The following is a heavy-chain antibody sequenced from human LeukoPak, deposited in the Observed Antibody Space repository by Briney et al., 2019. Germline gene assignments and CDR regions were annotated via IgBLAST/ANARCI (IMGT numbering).Heavy chain of an antibody. CDR1: GFTFSSYS. J-gene: IGHJ6*02. V-gene: IGHV3-21*01. D-gene: IGHD6-19*01. CDR3: ARDSSAWSSDYYYGMDV. Sequence: GGSLRLSCAASGFTFSSYSMNWVRQAPGKGLEWVSSISSSSSYIYYADSVKGRFTISRDNAKNSLYLQMNSLRAEDTAVYYCARDSSAWSSDYYYGMDVWGQGTTVTVSS. CDR2: ISSSSSYI.